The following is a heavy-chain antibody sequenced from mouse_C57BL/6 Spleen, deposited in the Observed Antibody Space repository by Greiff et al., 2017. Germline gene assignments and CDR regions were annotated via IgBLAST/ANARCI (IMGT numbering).Heavy chain of an antibody. Sequence: VQLQQPGAELVKPGASVKLSCKASGYTFTSYWMHWVKQRPGRGLGWIGRIDPNRGGTKYNEKFKRKATLTVDNPSSTAYMQLSSLTSEDSAVYYGAREGVYYYGSSPDYWGQGTTLTVSS. CDR3: AREGVYYYGSSPDY. CDR1: GYTFTSYW. D-gene: IGHD1-1*01. V-gene: IGHV1-72*01. CDR2: IDPNRGGT. J-gene: IGHJ2*01.